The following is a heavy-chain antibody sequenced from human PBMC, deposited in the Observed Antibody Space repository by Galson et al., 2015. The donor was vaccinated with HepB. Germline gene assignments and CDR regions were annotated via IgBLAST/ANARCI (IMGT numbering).Heavy chain of an antibody. D-gene: IGHD6-19*01. CDR1: GYTFTTYG. V-gene: IGHV1-18*04. J-gene: IGHJ4*02. CDR3: ARDIYTSGWSSPTN. Sequence: SVKVSCKASGYTFTTYGISWVRQAPGQGLEWMGWIGAYNGNTNYAQKLQGRVTMTTDTSTSTAYMELRSLRSDDTAVYYCARDIYTSGWSSPTNWGQGTLVTVSS. CDR2: IGAYNGNT.